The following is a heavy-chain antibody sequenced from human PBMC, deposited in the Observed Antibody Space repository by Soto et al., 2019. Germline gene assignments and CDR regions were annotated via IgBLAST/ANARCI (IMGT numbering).Heavy chain of an antibody. Sequence: QLQLRESGPGLVKPSETLSLTCTVSGGSISGGVGGLYYWSWIRQPPGKGLEWIGYIYDSGSTYSNPSLQSPSTLAVDTSKNQFSLGLRSVTAGDTAVYYCARGVIPLTTDWYFDLWGRGTLVTVSS. V-gene: IGHV4-30-4*01. CDR2: IYDSGST. J-gene: IGHJ2*01. D-gene: IGHD4-17*01. CDR1: GGSISGGVGGLYY. CDR3: ARGVIPLTTDWYFDL.